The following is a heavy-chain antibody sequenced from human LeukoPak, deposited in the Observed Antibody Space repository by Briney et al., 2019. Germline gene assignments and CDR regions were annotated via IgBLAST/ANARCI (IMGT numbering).Heavy chain of an antibody. CDR1: GYTFTGYY. Sequence: ASVKVSCEASGYTFTGYYMHWVRQAPGQGLEWMGWINPNTGGTYYAQKFQGRVTMTRDTSISTAYMELSRLRSDDTAVYYCVGWRTTGDYWGQGTLVTVSS. J-gene: IGHJ4*02. D-gene: IGHD1-7*01. CDR2: INPNTGGT. CDR3: VGWRTTGDY. V-gene: IGHV1-2*02.